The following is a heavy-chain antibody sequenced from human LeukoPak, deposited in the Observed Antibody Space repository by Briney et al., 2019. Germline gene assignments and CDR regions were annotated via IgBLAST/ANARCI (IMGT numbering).Heavy chain of an antibody. V-gene: IGHV4-59*11. D-gene: IGHD6-13*01. J-gene: IGHJ4*02. CDR3: ARGGGEQQLECDY. CDR2: IYYSGST. Sequence: SETLSLTCAVSGDSISSHYWSWIRQPPGKGLEWIGYIYYSGSTNYNPSLKSRVTISVDTSQNEFSLHLSPVAAADAAIYYCARGGGEQQLECDYWRQGTVVTVSS. CDR1: GDSISSHY.